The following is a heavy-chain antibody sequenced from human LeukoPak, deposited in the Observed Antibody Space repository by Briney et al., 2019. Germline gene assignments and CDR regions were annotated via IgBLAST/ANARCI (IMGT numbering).Heavy chain of an antibody. CDR2: IYYIGDT. CDR3: ARGEPVEMATILLQNFDY. J-gene: IGHJ4*02. V-gene: IGHV4-39*07. Sequence: PSETLSLTCTVSGASISTSRDYWGWIRQPPGKGLEWIGSIYYIGDTYYNPSLKSRVTMSLDMSKNQFSLKLNSVTAADTAVYYCARGEPVEMATILLQNFDYWGQGTLVTVSS. D-gene: IGHD5-24*01. CDR1: GASISTSRDY.